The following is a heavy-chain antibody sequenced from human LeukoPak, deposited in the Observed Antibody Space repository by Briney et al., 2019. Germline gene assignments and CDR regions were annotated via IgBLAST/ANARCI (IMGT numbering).Heavy chain of an antibody. CDR2: ISAYNGNT. CDR3: ARDLGRDGYNRFDY. D-gene: IGHD5-24*01. V-gene: IGHV1-18*01. J-gene: IGHJ4*02. CDR1: GYTFTSYG. Sequence: VKVSCRASGYTFTSYGISWVRQAPGQGLEWMGWISAYNGNTNYAQKLQGRVTMATDTSTSTAYMELRSLRSDDTAVYYCARDLGRDGYNRFDYWGQGTLVTVSS.